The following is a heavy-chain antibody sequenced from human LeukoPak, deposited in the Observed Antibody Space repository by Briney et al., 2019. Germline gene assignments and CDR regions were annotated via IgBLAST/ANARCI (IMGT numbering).Heavy chain of an antibody. V-gene: IGHV4-59*08. D-gene: IGHD4-17*01. J-gene: IGHJ6*04. CDR1: GGSISSYY. CDR3: VRHRSGDYAWLAV. CDR2: IQYSGTT. Sequence: SETLSLTGTVSGGSISSYYWSWIRQPPGKGLEWIGYIQYSGTTNYTPSLKSRVSISADTSTNQMSLRLSSVTAADTAVYYCVRHRSGDYAWLAVWSEGRTVTVSS.